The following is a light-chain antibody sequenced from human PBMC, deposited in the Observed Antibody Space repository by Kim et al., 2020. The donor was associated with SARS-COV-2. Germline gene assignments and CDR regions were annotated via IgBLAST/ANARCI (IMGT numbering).Light chain of an antibody. V-gene: IGKV3-11*01. CDR1: HSVNRY. Sequence: EIVLTQSPGTLSLSPGERATLSCRASHSVNRYLSWFQQKPGQAPRLLIYDASNRAAGIPARFSGSGSGTDFTLTISTLEPEDFGVYYCQQRSDCPITFGQGTRLEIK. CDR2: DAS. J-gene: IGKJ5*01. CDR3: QQRSDCPIT.